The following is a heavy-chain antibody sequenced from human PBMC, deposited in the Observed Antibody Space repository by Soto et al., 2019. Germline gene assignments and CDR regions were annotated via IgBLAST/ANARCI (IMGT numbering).Heavy chain of an antibody. CDR1: VASFTSYY. CDR2: IYYGEKT. J-gene: IGHJ5*02. Sequence: PSETLSLTCTVSVASFTSYYWSWIRQPPGKGLEWIGYIYYGEKTNYNPSLKNRVTISRDTSKNQVFLRLTSVTAADTAMYYCARRRTERHNWFDPWGQGTLVTVSS. D-gene: IGHD1-1*01. V-gene: IGHV4-59*01. CDR3: ARRRTERHNWFDP.